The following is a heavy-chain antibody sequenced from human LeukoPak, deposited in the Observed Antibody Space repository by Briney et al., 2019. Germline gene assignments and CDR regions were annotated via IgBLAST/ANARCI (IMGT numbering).Heavy chain of an antibody. D-gene: IGHD2-8*02. CDR2: INWNGGST. Sequence: PGGSLRLSCAASGFTFSSYDMHWVRQAPGKGLEWVSGINWNGGSTGYADSVKGRFTISRDNSKNTLYLQMNSLGDEDAAVYHCTRVQAGRSGLMDVWGRGTTVTVSS. CDR1: GFTFSSYD. CDR3: TRVQAGRSGLMDV. V-gene: IGHV3-20*01. J-gene: IGHJ6*02.